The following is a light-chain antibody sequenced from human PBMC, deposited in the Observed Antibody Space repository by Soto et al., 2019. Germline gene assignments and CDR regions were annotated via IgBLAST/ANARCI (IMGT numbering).Light chain of an antibody. CDR3: CSYTASDIWV. J-gene: IGLJ3*02. CDR2: AVS. CDR1: NSDVGGYNF. Sequence: QSVLTQPPSVSAAPGQKVTISCTGTNSDVGGYNFVSWYQQLPGKAPKLMISAVSQRPSGVPDRFSGSKSGNTASLTISGLQADDEADYFCCSYTASDIWVFGGGTKVTVL. V-gene: IGLV2-11*01.